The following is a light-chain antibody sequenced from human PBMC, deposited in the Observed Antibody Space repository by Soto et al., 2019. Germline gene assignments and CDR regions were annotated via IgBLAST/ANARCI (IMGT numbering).Light chain of an antibody. V-gene: IGKV1-39*01. CDR3: LQGHSTPPT. Sequence: DIHMAQSPPSLSASVGDRVTITCRASHNIVTYLNWYQQKAGKAPSLLIYEASHLQSGVPFRFFGSGSGTDFTLTIDILQHEDSATYYCLQGHSTPPTLGPGTKLEIK. J-gene: IGKJ2*01. CDR2: EAS. CDR1: HNIVTY.